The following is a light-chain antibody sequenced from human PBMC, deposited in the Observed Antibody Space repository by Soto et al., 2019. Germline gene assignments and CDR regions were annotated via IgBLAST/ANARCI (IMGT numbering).Light chain of an antibody. V-gene: IGKV3-20*01. Sequence: IGLTQSPGTLSLSPGERATLSRGASQSVSNNYLAWYQQKPGQAPRLLIYGASNRATGIPDRFSGSGSGTDFTLTISRLEPEDSAVYYCQQYGNSLTFGGGTKVDIK. CDR3: QQYGNSLT. CDR2: GAS. J-gene: IGKJ4*01. CDR1: QSVSNNY.